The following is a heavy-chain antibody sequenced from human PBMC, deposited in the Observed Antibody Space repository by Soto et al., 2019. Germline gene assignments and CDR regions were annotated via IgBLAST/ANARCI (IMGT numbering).Heavy chain of an antibody. D-gene: IGHD6-6*01. V-gene: IGHV4-31*03. Sequence: SETLSLTCTVSGASISSSGYYWSWIRQHPGKGLEWVGYIYYSGSTYYNPSLKSRVTISVDTSKNQFSLKLSSVTAADTAVYYCARGPYSSSYDFDSWGQGTLVTVSS. CDR2: IYYSGST. CDR1: GASISSSGYY. J-gene: IGHJ4*02. CDR3: ARGPYSSSYDFDS.